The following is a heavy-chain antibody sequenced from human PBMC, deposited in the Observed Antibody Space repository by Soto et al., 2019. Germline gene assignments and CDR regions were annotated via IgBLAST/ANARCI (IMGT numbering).Heavy chain of an antibody. Sequence: QLQLQESGPGLVKPSETLSLTCTVSGGSISTSSYYWAWIRQPPGKGLEWIGSIYYSGSTYYNPSLKSRVTISVDTSKNQFSLKLSSVTAADTAVYYCARRGKVGHGSFDYWGQGTLVTVSS. J-gene: IGHJ4*02. CDR1: GGSISTSSYY. D-gene: IGHD1-26*01. CDR3: ARRGKVGHGSFDY. V-gene: IGHV4-39*01. CDR2: IYYSGST.